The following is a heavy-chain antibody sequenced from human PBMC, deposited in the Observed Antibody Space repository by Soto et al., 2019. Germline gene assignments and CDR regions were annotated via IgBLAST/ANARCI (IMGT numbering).Heavy chain of an antibody. D-gene: IGHD3-10*01. CDR3: TRDLRPHPSELWFGESKRRRAFDI. Sequence: GGSLRLSCTASGFTFGDYAMSWFRQAPGKGLEWVGFIRSKAYGGTTEYAASVKGRFTISRDDSKSIAYLQMNSLKTEDTAVYYCTRDLRPHPSELWFGESKRRRAFDIWGQGTMVTVSS. CDR1: GFTFGDYA. V-gene: IGHV3-49*03. CDR2: IRSKAYGGTT. J-gene: IGHJ3*02.